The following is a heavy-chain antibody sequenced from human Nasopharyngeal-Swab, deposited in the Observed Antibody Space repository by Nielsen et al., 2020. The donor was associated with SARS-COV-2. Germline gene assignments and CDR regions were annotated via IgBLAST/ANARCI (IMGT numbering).Heavy chain of an antibody. CDR2: ISSSSSYT. D-gene: IGHD3-22*01. CDR1: GFTFSDYY. V-gene: IGHV3-11*05. Sequence: GESLKISCAASGFTFSDYYMSWIRQAPGKGLEWVSYISSSSSYTNYADSVKGRFTISRDNAKNSLYLQMNSLRAEDTAVYYCAKETDSSFDYWGQGTLVTVSS. J-gene: IGHJ4*02. CDR3: AKETDSSFDY.